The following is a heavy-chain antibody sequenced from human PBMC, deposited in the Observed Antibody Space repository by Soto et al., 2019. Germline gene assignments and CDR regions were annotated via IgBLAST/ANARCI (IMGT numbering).Heavy chain of an antibody. Sequence: QAQLVQSGAEVKKPGASVKVSCKASGYVFDAYAMHWVRQAPGQRLEWMGWINPGSGDTKFSQKFQGRVTFTRDTSARTAYMEVSSLRSEDTGIYFCARETGAWSQDVFVVWGQGTLVTVSS. CDR2: INPGSGDT. CDR1: GYVFDAYA. V-gene: IGHV1-3*01. J-gene: IGHJ3*01. CDR3: ARETGAWSQDVFVV.